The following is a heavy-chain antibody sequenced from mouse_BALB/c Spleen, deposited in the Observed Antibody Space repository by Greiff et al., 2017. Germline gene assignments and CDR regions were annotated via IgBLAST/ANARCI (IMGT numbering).Heavy chain of an antibody. CDR3: ARPHYYAMDY. CDR1: GYTFTSYW. Sequence: QVQLQQPGAELVKPGASVKLSCKASGYTFTSYWMHWVKQRPGQGLEWIGEIDPSDSYTNYNQKFKGKATLTVDKSSSTAYMQLSSLTSEDSPVYYCARPHYYAMDYWGQGTSVTVSS. V-gene: IGHV1-69*02. J-gene: IGHJ4*01. CDR2: IDPSDSYT.